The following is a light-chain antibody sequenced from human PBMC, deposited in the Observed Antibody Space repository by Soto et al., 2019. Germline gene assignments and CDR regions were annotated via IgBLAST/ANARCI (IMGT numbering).Light chain of an antibody. J-gene: IGKJ4*01. CDR2: AAS. V-gene: IGKV1-27*01. CDR1: QGIXXY. CDR3: XKYTNVPA. Sequence: DIQMTQSPSSLSASVGDRVTITCRASQGIXXYLAWYQQIPGKVPKLLISAASTLXXGVPSRFSGSGSGTXXXXXXXXXXXEDVATYYXXKYTNVPAFGGGTKVEIK.